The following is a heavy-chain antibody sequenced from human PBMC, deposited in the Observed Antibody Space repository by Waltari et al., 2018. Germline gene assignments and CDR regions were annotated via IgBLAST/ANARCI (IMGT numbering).Heavy chain of an antibody. Sequence: QVQLVQSGAEVRKPGASVKVSCKASGYTFTSSEINWVRQAPGQGLEWVGWMNPNTGNTAYAQKFQGRVTITRNIAISTAYMELSSLRSEDTAVYYCAREQGSGWYYFDYWGQGTLVTVSS. CDR3: AREQGSGWYYFDY. V-gene: IGHV1-8*03. D-gene: IGHD6-19*01. J-gene: IGHJ4*02. CDR1: GYTFTSSE. CDR2: MNPNTGNT.